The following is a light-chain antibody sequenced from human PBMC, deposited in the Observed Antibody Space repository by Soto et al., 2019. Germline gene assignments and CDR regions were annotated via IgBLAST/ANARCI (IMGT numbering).Light chain of an antibody. J-gene: IGKJ4*01. CDR1: QSVSSY. CDR2: DAS. Sequence: EIVFTQSPATLSLSTGERATLSCRASQSVSSYLAWYQQKPGQAPRLLIYDASNRATGIPARFSGSGSGTNFTLTISSLEPEDFAVYYCQQRSNWPRLTFGGGTKVDIK. CDR3: QQRSNWPRLT. V-gene: IGKV3-11*01.